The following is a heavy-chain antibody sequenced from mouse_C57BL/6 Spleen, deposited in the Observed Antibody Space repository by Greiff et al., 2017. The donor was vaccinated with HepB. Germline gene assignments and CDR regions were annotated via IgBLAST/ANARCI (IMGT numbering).Heavy chain of an antibody. D-gene: IGHD4-1*01. CDR3: ARNWDGAFAY. V-gene: IGHV1-81*01. CDR2: IYPRSGNT. Sequence: QVQLQQSGAELARPGASVKLSCKASGYTFTSYGISWVKQRTGQGLEWIGEIYPRSGNTYYNEKFKGKATLTADESSSTAYMELRSLTSEDSAVYFCARNWDGAFAYWGQGTLVTVSA. CDR1: GYTFTSYG. J-gene: IGHJ3*01.